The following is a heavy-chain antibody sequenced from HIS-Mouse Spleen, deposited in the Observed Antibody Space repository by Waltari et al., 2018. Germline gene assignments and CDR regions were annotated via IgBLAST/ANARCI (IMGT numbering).Heavy chain of an antibody. V-gene: IGHV3-30*18. CDR2: ISYDGSNK. J-gene: IGHJ4*02. Sequence: QVQLVESGGGVVQPGRSLSLSCAASGFTFSSYGMNWVRQAPGKGLEWVAVISYDGSNKYYADSVKGRFTISRDNSKNTLYLQMNSLRAEETAVYYCAKDKHHAFDYWGQGTLVTVSS. CDR1: GFTFSSYG. CDR3: AKDKHHAFDY.